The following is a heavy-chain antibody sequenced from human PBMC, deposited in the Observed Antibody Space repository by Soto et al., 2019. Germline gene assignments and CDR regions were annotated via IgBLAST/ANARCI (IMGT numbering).Heavy chain of an antibody. J-gene: IGHJ4*02. D-gene: IGHD2-21*01. CDR2: INTDGSVA. CDR1: GLTFRSYW. V-gene: IGHV3-74*03. CDR3: VRDMQLWRLDS. Sequence: EVQLVESGGGLVQPGESLRLSCAASGLTFRSYWMHWVRQAPGKGLVWVSRINTDGSVAMYVDSVKGRFTISRDNAKTTLYLHMNSLRAEATAGYYCVRDMQLWRLDSWGPGTLVTVSS.